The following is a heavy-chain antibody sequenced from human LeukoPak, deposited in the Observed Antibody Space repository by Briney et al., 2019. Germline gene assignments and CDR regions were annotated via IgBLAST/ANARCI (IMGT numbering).Heavy chain of an antibody. CDR1: GFTFSSYW. D-gene: IGHD2-2*01. Sequence: GGSLRLSCAPSGFTFSSYWMHWVRQAPGKGRVWVSRINTDGSTITYADSVKGRFTISRDNAKNTLYLQMNSLRGEDTAVYFCARERKSSTSMDYWGQGTLVSVPS. CDR3: ARERKSSTSMDY. CDR2: INTDGSTI. J-gene: IGHJ4*02. V-gene: IGHV3-74*01.